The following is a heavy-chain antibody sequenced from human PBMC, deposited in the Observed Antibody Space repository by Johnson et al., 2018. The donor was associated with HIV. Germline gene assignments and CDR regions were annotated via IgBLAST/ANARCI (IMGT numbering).Heavy chain of an antibody. CDR3: AREGRRDAFDI. CDR2: ISYDGSNK. J-gene: IGHJ3*02. CDR1: GFTFSYYG. V-gene: IGHV3-30*03. Sequence: QVQLVESGGGVVQPGRSLRLSCAASGFTFSYYGMHWVRQAPGKGLEWVAVISYDGSNKYYAESVKGRFTISRDNSKNTLYLQMNSLRAEDTAVYYCAREGRRDAFDIWGQGTMVTVSS.